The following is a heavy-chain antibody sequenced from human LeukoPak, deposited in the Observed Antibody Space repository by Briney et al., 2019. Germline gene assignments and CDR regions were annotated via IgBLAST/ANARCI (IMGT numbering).Heavy chain of an antibody. CDR1: GFTFSNAW. V-gene: IGHV3-15*01. CDR3: TTDLGMGGY. J-gene: IGHJ4*02. D-gene: IGHD5-24*01. Sequence: GGSLRLSCAASGFTFSNAWMSWVRQAPGKGLEWVGHIKSKTDGGTTDYAAPVKGRFTISRDDSKNTLYLQMNSLKTEDTAVYYCTTDLGMGGYWGQGTLVTVSS. CDR2: IKSKTDGGTT.